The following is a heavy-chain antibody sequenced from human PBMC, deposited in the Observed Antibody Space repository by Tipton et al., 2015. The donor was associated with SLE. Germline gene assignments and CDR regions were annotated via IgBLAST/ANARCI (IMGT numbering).Heavy chain of an antibody. CDR1: GASISSYY. Sequence: LSLTCTVSGASISSYYWSWIWQPPGKGLEWVSVIYSGGSTYYADSVKGRFTISRDNSKNTLYLQMNSLRAEDTAVYYCACQLDVDYWGQGTLVTVSS. J-gene: IGHJ4*02. V-gene: IGHV3-53*01. D-gene: IGHD2-2*01. CDR3: ACQLDVDY. CDR2: IYSGGST.